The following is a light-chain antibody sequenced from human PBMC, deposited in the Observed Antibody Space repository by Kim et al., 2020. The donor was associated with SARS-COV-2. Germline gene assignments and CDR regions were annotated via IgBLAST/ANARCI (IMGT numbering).Light chain of an antibody. CDR3: QQYGSSPST. CDR1: QSVSSSY. CDR2: GAS. J-gene: IGKJ2*02. V-gene: IGKV3-20*01. Sequence: LSPGERATLSCRASQSVSSSYLAWYQQKPGQAPRLLIYGASSRATGIPDRFSGSGSGTDFTLTINRLEPEDFAVYYCQQYGSSPSTSGQGTKLEI.